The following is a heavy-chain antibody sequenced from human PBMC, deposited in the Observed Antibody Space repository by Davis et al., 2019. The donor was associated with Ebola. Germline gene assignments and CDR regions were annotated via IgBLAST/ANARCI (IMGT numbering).Heavy chain of an antibody. Sequence: GESLKISCVASGFTFSDHGMHWVRQAPGKGLEWLAVIWHDGSNKFYIDSVKGRFTISRDNAKSTLYLEMNSLRVEDSALYYCARSGENGGNDSWGQGTLVIVSS. D-gene: IGHD3-10*01. CDR1: GFTFSDHG. CDR2: IWHDGSNK. CDR3: ARSGENGGNDS. J-gene: IGHJ4*02. V-gene: IGHV3-33*01.